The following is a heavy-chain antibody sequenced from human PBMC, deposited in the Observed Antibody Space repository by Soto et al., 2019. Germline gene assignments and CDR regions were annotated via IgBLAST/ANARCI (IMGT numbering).Heavy chain of an antibody. J-gene: IGHJ5*02. CDR2: IIPIFGTA. Sequence: QVQLVQSGAEVKKPGSSVKVSCKASGGTFSSYAISWVRQAPGQGLEWMGGIIPIFGTANYAQKFQGRVTITADESTSTAYRELSSLRSEDTAVYYCARDLGRAYCGGDCYSGWLDPWGQGTLVTVSS. D-gene: IGHD2-21*02. V-gene: IGHV1-69*12. CDR3: ARDLGRAYCGGDCYSGWLDP. CDR1: GGTFSSYA.